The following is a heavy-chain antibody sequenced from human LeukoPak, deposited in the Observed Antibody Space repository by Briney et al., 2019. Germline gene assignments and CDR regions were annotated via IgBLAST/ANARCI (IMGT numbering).Heavy chain of an antibody. J-gene: IGHJ4*02. CDR1: GFTFSSYA. CDR3: AREGVDYGDHTHTTPVGY. CDR2: ISSNGGST. Sequence: PGGSLRLSCAASGFTFSSYAMHWVRQAPGKGLEYVSAISSNGGSTYYANSVKGRFTISRDNSKNTLYLQMGSLRAEDTAVYYCAREGVDYGDHTHTTPVGYWGQGTLVTVSS. V-gene: IGHV3-64*01. D-gene: IGHD4-17*01.